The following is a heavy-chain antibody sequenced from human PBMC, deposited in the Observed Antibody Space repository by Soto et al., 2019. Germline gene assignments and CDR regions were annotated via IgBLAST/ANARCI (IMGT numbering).Heavy chain of an antibody. Sequence: PSQTLSLTCAISGDSVSSNSAAWNWIRQSPSRGLEWLGRTYYRSKWYNDYAVSVKSRITINPDTSKNQFSLQLNSVTAADTAFYYCARGGGYCGSTSCHTYYFDYWGQGPLVTVSS. V-gene: IGHV6-1*01. CDR2: TYYRSKWYN. J-gene: IGHJ4*02. CDR1: GDSVSSNSAA. D-gene: IGHD2-2*02. CDR3: ARGGGYCGSTSCHTYYFDY.